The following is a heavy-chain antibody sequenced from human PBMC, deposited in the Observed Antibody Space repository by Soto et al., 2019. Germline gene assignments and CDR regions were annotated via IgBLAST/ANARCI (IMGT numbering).Heavy chain of an antibody. J-gene: IGHJ6*02. Sequence: DVQLVESGGGLVQPGGSLRLSCAPYRFTFSNYWMTWVRQAPGKGLEWVAHINKDGSEKLHVNSVKGRFTISRDNAKNSLYLHMNSLRAEDTAVYYCARAAYNNDGLDVWGLGTTVTVS. V-gene: IGHV3-7*04. CDR3: ARAAYNNDGLDV. CDR2: INKDGSEK. CDR1: RFTFSNYW. D-gene: IGHD1-1*01.